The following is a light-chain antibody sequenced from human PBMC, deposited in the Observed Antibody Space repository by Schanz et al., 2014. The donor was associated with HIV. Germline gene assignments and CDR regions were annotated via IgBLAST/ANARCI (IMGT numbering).Light chain of an antibody. CDR3: QQANSFLMYT. V-gene: IGKV1-5*03. Sequence: DVQMTQSPSSLSASVGDRVTITCRASQSIGKSLAWSQQRPGKAPKLLIYQASTLETGVPSTFSGGGSGTDFTLTISSLQPEDFATYYCQQANSFLMYTFGQGTKLEIK. CDR1: QSIGKS. J-gene: IGKJ2*01. CDR2: QAS.